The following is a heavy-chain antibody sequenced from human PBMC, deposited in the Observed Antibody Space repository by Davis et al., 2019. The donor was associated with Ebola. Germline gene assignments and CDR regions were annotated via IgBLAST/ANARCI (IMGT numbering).Heavy chain of an antibody. CDR2: INNRARNNGRT. V-gene: IGHV4-34*01. D-gene: IGHD1-26*01. CDR3: ARGGSGY. J-gene: IGHJ4*02. CDR1: GDSFRGYL. Sequence: MPSETLSLTCAVYGDSFRGYLWSWIRQTPGKGLEWIGEINNRARNNGRTNYNPSLKSRVTISVDTSKNQFSLKLSSVTAADTAVYYCARGGSGYWGQGTLVTVSS.